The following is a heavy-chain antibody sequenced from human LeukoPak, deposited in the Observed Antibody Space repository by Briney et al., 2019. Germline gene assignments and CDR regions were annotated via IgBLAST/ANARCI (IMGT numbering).Heavy chain of an antibody. D-gene: IGHD3-10*01. CDR1: GFTFSTSA. J-gene: IGHJ4*02. CDR2: ISHDGSKK. CDR3: AKDGIQLGSGSYLDH. Sequence: GGSLRLSCAASGFTFSTSAMHWVRQAPGKGLEWVAIISHDGSKKNYADSVRGRFTISRDNSKNTLYLQMNSLRAEDTAVYYCAKDGIQLGSGSYLDHWGQGTLVTVSS. V-gene: IGHV3-30*04.